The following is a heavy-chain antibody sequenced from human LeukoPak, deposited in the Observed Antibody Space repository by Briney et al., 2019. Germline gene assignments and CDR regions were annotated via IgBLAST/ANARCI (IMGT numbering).Heavy chain of an antibody. CDR2: IRYDGSNK. J-gene: IGHJ6*03. V-gene: IGHV3-30*02. CDR3: AKDSYCSSASCYNHYYYYMDG. D-gene: IGHD2-2*02. Sequence: GGSLRLSCAASGFTFSSYGMHWVRQAPGKGLEWVAFIRYDGSNKYYADSVKGRFTISRDNSKKTLYLQMNSLRAEDTAVYYCAKDSYCSSASCYNHYYYYMDGWGKGTTGTISS. CDR1: GFTFSSYG.